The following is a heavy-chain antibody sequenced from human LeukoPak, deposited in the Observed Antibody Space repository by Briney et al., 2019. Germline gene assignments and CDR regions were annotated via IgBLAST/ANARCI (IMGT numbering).Heavy chain of an antibody. D-gene: IGHD3-22*01. CDR2: NYYSGST. V-gene: IGHV4-61*01. Sequence: PSETLSLTCTVSGYSISSGYYWGWIRQPPGKGLEWIGYNYYSGSTNYNPSLKSRVTISVDTSKNQFSLKLSSVTAADTAVYYCATTSKGANYYDSSGARGSYYYYMDVWGKGTTVTVSS. CDR3: ATTSKGANYYDSSGARGSYYYYMDV. CDR1: GYSISSGYY. J-gene: IGHJ6*03.